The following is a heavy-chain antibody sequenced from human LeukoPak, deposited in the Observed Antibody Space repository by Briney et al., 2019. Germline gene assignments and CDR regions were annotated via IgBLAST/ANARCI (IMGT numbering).Heavy chain of an antibody. CDR1: GYTFTGYY. V-gene: IGHV1-2*02. Sequence: ASVKVSCKASGYTFTGYYMHWVRQAPGQGLEWMGWINPNSGGTNYAEKFQGRVTMTRDTSISTAYMELSRLRSDDTAVYYCARDGLFYYDSSGYYYGWFDPWGQGTLVTVSS. CDR2: INPNSGGT. CDR3: ARDGLFYYDSSGYYYGWFDP. D-gene: IGHD3-22*01. J-gene: IGHJ5*02.